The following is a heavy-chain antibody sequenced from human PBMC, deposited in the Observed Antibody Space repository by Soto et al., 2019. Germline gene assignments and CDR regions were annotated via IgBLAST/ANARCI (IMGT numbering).Heavy chain of an antibody. CDR1: GYSFTSYW. V-gene: IGHV5-51*01. D-gene: IGHD1-26*01. CDR2: IYPGDSDT. J-gene: IGHJ5*02. Sequence: GESLKISCKGSGYSFTSYWIGWVRQMPGKGLEWMGIIYPGDSDTRYSPSFQGQVTISADKSISTAYLQWSSLKASDTAMYYCAAYSGSYYWGNWFDPWGQGTLVTVSS. CDR3: AAYSGSYYWGNWFDP.